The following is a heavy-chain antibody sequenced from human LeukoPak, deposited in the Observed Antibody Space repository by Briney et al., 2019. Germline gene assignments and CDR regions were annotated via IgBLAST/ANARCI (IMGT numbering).Heavy chain of an antibody. J-gene: IGHJ6*03. CDR2: IYTSGST. CDR1: GGSISSGSYC. D-gene: IGHD3-22*01. Sequence: PSETLSLTCTVSGGSISSGSYCWSWIRQPAGKGLEWIGRIYTSGSTNYNPSLKSRVTISVDTSKNQFSLKLSSVTAADTAVYYCARATYCYDSSGYYYPNYYYYYMDVWGKGTTVTVSS. V-gene: IGHV4-61*02. CDR3: ARATYCYDSSGYYYPNYYYYYMDV.